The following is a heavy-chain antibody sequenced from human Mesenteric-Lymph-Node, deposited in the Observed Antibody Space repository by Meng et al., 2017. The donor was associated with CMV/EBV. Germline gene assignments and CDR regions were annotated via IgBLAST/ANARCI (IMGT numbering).Heavy chain of an antibody. V-gene: IGHV3-7*01. CDR1: GFTFSSYW. CDR2: IKQDGSEK. Sequence: GESLKISCAASGFTFSSYWMSWVRQAPGKGLEWVANIKQDGSEKYYVDSVKGRFTISRDNAKNSLYLQMNSLRAEDTAVYYCAREDYDFWSGYFQTHYFDYWGQGTLVTVSS. J-gene: IGHJ4*02. D-gene: IGHD3-3*01. CDR3: AREDYDFWSGYFQTHYFDY.